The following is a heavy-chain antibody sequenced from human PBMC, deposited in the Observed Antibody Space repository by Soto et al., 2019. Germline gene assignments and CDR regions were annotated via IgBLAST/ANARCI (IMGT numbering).Heavy chain of an antibody. CDR1: GFTFSNAW. V-gene: IGHV3-15*01. Sequence: EVQLVESGGGLVKPGGSLRLSCAASGFTFSNAWMSWVRQAPGKGLEWVGRIKSKTDGGTTDYAAPVKGRFTISRDDSTNTLYMQMNSLKTEDAAVYYCTTYPAKYGNSRSTVDAFDIWGQGTMVTVSS. D-gene: IGHD4-17*01. CDR3: TTYPAKYGNSRSTVDAFDI. CDR2: IKSKTDGGTT. J-gene: IGHJ3*02.